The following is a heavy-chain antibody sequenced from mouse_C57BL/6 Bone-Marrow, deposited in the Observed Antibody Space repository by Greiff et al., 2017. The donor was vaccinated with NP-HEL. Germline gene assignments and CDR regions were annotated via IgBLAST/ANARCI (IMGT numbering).Heavy chain of an antibody. J-gene: IGHJ3*01. CDR1: GYTFTSYW. CDR3: ARWEVSSGYDWFAY. V-gene: IGHV1-64*01. CDR2: IHPNSGRT. Sequence: QVQLQQPGAELVKPGASVKLSCKASGYTFTSYWMHWVKQRPGQGLEWIGMIHPNSGRTNYNEKFKSKATLTVDKSSSTAYMQLSSLTSQDSAVYYCARWEVSSGYDWFAYWGQGTLVTVSA. D-gene: IGHD3-2*02.